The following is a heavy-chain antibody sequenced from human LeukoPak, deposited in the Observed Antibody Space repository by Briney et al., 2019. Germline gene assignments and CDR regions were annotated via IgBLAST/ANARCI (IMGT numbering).Heavy chain of an antibody. Sequence: GESPKISCKASGYTFTDYYIQWVRQAPGQRLEWMGWINPHSGGTNYAQKFQGRVTMTRDTSISTAYMELSRLRSDDTAMYYCVREIRAISVTTDWGPGTLVTVSS. J-gene: IGHJ4*02. CDR3: VREIRAISVTTD. CDR2: INPHSGGT. D-gene: IGHD4-17*01. CDR1: GYTFTDYY. V-gene: IGHV1-2*02.